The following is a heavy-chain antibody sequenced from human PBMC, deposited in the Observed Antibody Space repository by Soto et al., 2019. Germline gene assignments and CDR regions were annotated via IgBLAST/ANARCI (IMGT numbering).Heavy chain of an antibody. CDR2: IIPILGIA. D-gene: IGHD1-26*01. V-gene: IGHV1-69*02. CDR3: ARAAGIVGAPNWFDP. J-gene: IGHJ5*02. CDR1: GGTFSSYT. Sequence: ASVKVSCKASGGTFSSYTISWVRQAPGQGLEWMGRIIPILGIANYAQKFQGRVTITADKSTSTAYMELSSLRSEDTAVYYCARAAGIVGAPNWFDPWGQGTLVTVSS.